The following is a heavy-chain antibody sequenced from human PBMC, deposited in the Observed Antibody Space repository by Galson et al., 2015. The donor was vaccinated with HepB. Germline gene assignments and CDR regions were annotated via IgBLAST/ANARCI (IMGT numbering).Heavy chain of an antibody. CDR2: INDSGST. CDR1: GGSFSGYY. J-gene: IGHJ5*01. V-gene: IGHV4-34*01. Sequence: SEPLSLTCAAYGGSFSGYYWSWIRQSPGKGLERIGEINDSGSTNYNPSLKSRLTISVDTSNKYFSLKLRSMTAADTAVYYCARRYGGMDSWGQGTLVSVSS. D-gene: IGHD4-23*01. CDR3: ARRYGGMDS.